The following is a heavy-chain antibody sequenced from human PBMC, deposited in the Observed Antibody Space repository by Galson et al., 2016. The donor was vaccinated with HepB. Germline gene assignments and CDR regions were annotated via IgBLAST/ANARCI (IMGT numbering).Heavy chain of an antibody. CDR3: ARDQIGWGQFDY. D-gene: IGHD3-16*01. Sequence: SLRLSCAASGFTFSNYAMNWFRQAPGKGLEWVAFISYDGRNKYYADSVKGQFTISRDNSKNKLYLQVNSLRAEDMALYYCARDQIGWGQFDYWGQGTLVTVSS. V-gene: IGHV3-30*04. CDR2: ISYDGRNK. J-gene: IGHJ4*02. CDR1: GFTFSNYA.